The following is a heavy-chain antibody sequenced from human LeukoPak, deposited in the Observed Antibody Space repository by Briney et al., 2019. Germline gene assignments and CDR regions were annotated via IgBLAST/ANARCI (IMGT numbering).Heavy chain of an antibody. CDR2: IEWNGGRT. Sequence: GGSLRLSCAASGFTFDEYSMQWVRQAPGKGLEWVSVIEWNGGRTYYADSVKGRFTISRDNNKKSLYLQMNSLRTEDTAFYYCGKDNQHYDFWSGYEYRGQGTLVTVSS. D-gene: IGHD3-3*01. J-gene: IGHJ4*02. V-gene: IGHV3-43*01. CDR3: GKDNQHYDFWSGYEY. CDR1: GFTFDEYS.